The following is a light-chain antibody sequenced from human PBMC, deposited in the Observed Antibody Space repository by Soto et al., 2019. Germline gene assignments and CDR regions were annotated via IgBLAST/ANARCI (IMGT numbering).Light chain of an antibody. CDR1: SSDIGAGYR. CDR2: DNT. V-gene: IGLV1-40*01. CDR3: QSFDKYLSAVV. J-gene: IGLJ2*01. Sequence: QPVVTQPPSVSGAPGERVTISCTGSSSDIGAGYRVRWYQQVPGTAPKLLIYDNTNRPSGVPARFSGSKSGTSASLAISGLQAEDEADYYCQSFDKYLSAVVFGGGTKLTVL.